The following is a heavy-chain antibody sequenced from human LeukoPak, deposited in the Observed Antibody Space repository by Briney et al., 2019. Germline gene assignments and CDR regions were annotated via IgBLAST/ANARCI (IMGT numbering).Heavy chain of an antibody. J-gene: IGHJ4*02. CDR2: IREEGSQK. CDR3: ARDGSAAPLSC. V-gene: IGHV3-7*01. Sequence: GGPLRLSCAPPGFTFSVYLVSCVRQAPGKGRECVANIREEGSQKYSVDSVKGPLIISRENVKNSLYLQINSLRAQDTAVYYCARDGSAAPLSCWGQGALVTV. D-gene: IGHD2-15*01. CDR1: GFTFSVYL.